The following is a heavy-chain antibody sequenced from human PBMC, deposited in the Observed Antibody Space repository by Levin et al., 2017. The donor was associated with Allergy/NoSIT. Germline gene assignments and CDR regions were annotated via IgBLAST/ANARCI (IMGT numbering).Heavy chain of an antibody. V-gene: IGHV3-9*01. J-gene: IGHJ4*02. D-gene: IGHD4-17*01. Sequence: PGGSLRLSCAASGFTFDDYAMHWVRQAPGKGLEWVSGISWNSGSVAYADSVKGRFTISRDNAKNSLCLQMNSLRAEDTALYYCAKDPGATVTRSLEYWGQGTLVTVSS. CDR2: ISWNSGSV. CDR1: GFTFDDYA. CDR3: AKDPGATVTRSLEY.